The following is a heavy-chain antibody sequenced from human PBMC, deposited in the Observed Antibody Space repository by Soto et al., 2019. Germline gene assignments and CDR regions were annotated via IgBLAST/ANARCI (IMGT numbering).Heavy chain of an antibody. CDR2: FYYSGST. V-gene: IGHV4-39*01. D-gene: IGHD4-4*01. CDR1: GGSISSSISY. J-gene: IGHJ4*02. CDR3: ARAGSTFDY. Sequence: SETLSLTGPVAGGSISSSISYWGWFRQPPGRGLEWIGTFYYSGSTYYNPSLKSRVTISVDTSKNQFSLRLSSVTSADTAVFYCARAGSTFDYWGQGTLVTVSS.